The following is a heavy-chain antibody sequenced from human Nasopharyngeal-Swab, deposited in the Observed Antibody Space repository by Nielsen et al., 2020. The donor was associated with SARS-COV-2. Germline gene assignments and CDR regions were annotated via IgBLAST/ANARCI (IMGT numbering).Heavy chain of an antibody. D-gene: IGHD2-2*01. V-gene: IGHV3-13*01. Sequence: GGSLRLSCAASGFTFSSYDMHWVRQATGKGLEWVSAIGTAGDTYYPGSVKGRFTISRENAKNSLYLQMNSLRAGDTAVYYCARGSTVSSYYHYMDVWGKGTTVTVSS. J-gene: IGHJ6*03. CDR3: ARGSTVSSYYHYMDV. CDR1: GFTFSSYD. CDR2: IGTAGDT.